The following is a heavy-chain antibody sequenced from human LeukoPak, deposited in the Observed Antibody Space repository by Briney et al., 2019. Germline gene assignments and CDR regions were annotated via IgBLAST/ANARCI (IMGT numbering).Heavy chain of an antibody. CDR2: IYPGDSDT. V-gene: IGHV5-51*01. J-gene: IGHJ6*03. D-gene: IGHD1-26*01. CDR1: GCGFTSYW. Sequence: GEALPISFQGSGCGFTSYWIGWVRPMPGKGLGWMGIIYPGDSDTRYSPSFQGQVTISADKSITTAYLQWSSLKASDTAMYYCARHVFAREDWESYYYYYYMDVWGKGTTVTVSS. CDR3: ARHVFAREDWESYYYYYYMDV.